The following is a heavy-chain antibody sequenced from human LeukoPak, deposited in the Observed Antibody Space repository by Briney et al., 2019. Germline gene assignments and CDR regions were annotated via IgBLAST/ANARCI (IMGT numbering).Heavy chain of an antibody. CDR2: ISGSGGST. CDR3: AAFWSGYDY. D-gene: IGHD3-3*01. Sequence: PGGSLRLSCAASALIVSSNYMSWVRQAPGKGLEWVSAISGSGGSTYYADSVKGRFTISRDNSKNTLYLQMNSLRAEDTAVYYCAAFWSGYDYWGQGTLVTVSS. V-gene: IGHV3-23*01. J-gene: IGHJ4*02. CDR1: ALIVSSNY.